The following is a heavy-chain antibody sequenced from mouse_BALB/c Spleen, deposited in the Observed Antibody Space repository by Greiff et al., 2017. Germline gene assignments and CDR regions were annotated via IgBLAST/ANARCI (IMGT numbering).Heavy chain of an antibody. CDR2: ISSGGGNT. V-gene: IGHV5-9*03. CDR3: ERFYYDYGTFFDY. J-gene: IGHJ2*01. Sequence: DVKLVESGGGLVKPGGSLKLSCAASGFTFSSYTMSWVRQTPEKRLEWVATISSGGGNTYYPDSVKGRCTISRDNAKNNLYLQMSSLRSEDTALYYCERFYYDYGTFFDYWGQGTTLTVSS. CDR1: GFTFSSYT. D-gene: IGHD2-4*01.